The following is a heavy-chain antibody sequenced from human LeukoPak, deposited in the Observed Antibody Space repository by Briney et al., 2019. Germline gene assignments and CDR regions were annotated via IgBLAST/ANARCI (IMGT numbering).Heavy chain of an antibody. Sequence: SETLSLTCTVSSDSISSSSNYWAWVRQSPGKGLEWIGAIYYSGHTYYNPSLKRRLTMSVDTSKNQFSLKVSYVTAADTAVYYCARHEEEDGYNAKTIDYWGQGTLVTVYS. V-gene: IGHV4-39*01. J-gene: IGHJ4*02. D-gene: IGHD5-24*01. CDR3: ARHEEEDGYNAKTIDY. CDR2: IYYSGHT. CDR1: SDSISSSSNY.